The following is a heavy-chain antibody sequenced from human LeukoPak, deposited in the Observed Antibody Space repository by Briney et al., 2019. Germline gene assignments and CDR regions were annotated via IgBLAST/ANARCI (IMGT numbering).Heavy chain of an antibody. CDR3: ARGDSSARYYFDY. CDR1: GFTFSDYY. J-gene: IGHJ4*02. Sequence: GGSLRLSCAASGFTFSDYYMSWIRQAPGKGLEWVSYISSSGSTIYYADSVKGRFTTSRDNAKNSLYLQMNSLRAEDTAVYYCARGDSSARYYFDYWGQGTLVTVSS. CDR2: ISSSGSTI. V-gene: IGHV3-11*01. D-gene: IGHD3-22*01.